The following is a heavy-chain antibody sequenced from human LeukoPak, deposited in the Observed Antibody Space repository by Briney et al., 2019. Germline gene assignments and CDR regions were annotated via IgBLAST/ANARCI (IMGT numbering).Heavy chain of an antibody. D-gene: IGHD6-13*01. Sequence: GGSLRLSCAASGFTFSSYAMSWVRQAPGKGLEWVSAISGSGGSTYYADSVKGRFTISRDNSKNTLYPQMNSLRAEDTAVYYCAKTDSSSRYVSNWFDPWGQGTLVTVSS. CDR3: AKTDSSSRYVSNWFDP. CDR2: ISGSGGST. V-gene: IGHV3-23*01. J-gene: IGHJ5*02. CDR1: GFTFSSYA.